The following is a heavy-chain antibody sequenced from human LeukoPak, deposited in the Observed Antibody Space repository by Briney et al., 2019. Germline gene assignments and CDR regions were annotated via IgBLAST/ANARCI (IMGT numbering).Heavy chain of an antibody. CDR2: ISISSSYI. CDR3: AGGPQKNGHSSGYPGYFDY. J-gene: IGHJ4*02. V-gene: IGHV3-21*01. CDR1: GFTFSSYW. Sequence: GGSLRLSCAASGFTFSSYWMHWVRQAPGKGLEWVSSISISSSYIYYADSVKGRFTISRDNAKNSLYLQMNSLRAEDTAVYYCAGGPQKNGHSSGYPGYFDYWGQGTLVTVSS. D-gene: IGHD3-22*01.